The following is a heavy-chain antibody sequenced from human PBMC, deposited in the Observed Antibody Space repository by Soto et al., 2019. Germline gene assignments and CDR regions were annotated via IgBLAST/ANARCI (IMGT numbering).Heavy chain of an antibody. CDR1: GGSISSYY. CDR3: ASQVPGFGRSESYFDY. CDR2: IYYSGST. J-gene: IGHJ4*02. Sequence: QVQLQESGPGMVKPSETLSLTCTVSGGSISSYYWSWIRQPPGRGLEWIGYIYYSGSTNYNPSLTRRGPITVDASKNKYPLKLRSVTAADAAVYFCASQVPGFGRSESYFDYWGQGTPVTVSS. V-gene: IGHV4-59*08. D-gene: IGHD3-10*01.